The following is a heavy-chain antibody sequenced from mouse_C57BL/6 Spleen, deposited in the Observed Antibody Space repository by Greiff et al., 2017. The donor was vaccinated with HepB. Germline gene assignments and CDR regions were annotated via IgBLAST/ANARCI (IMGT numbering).Heavy chain of an antibody. Sequence: EVQLQQSGPELVKPGASVKIPCKASGYTFTDYNMDWVKQSHGKSLEWIGDINPNNGGTIYNQKFKGKATLTVDKSSSTAYMELRSLTSEDTAVYYCARRDGSSYDWFAYWGQGTLVTVSA. V-gene: IGHV1-18*01. D-gene: IGHD1-1*01. CDR3: ARRDGSSYDWFAY. CDR2: INPNNGGT. CDR1: GYTFTDYN. J-gene: IGHJ3*01.